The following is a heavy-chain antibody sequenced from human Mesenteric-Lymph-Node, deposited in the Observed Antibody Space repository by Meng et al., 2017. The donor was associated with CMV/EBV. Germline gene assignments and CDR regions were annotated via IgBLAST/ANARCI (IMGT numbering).Heavy chain of an antibody. CDR2: INPNSGGT. Sequence: ASVKVSCKASGYTFTDYYIHWVRQAPGQGLEWLGWINPNSGGTNCAQKFQGRVTMTRDTSITTAYLELNSLTSDDTAFYYCARGARGDFWSGYMNYWGQGTLVTVSS. CDR3: ARGARGDFWSGYMNY. V-gene: IGHV1-2*02. CDR1: GYTFTDYY. J-gene: IGHJ4*02. D-gene: IGHD3-3*01.